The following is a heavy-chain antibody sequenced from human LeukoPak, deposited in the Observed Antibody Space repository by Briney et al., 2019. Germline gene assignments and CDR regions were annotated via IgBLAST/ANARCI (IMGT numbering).Heavy chain of an antibody. CDR3: ARRNYDDHGDPFDY. D-gene: IGHD4-17*01. Sequence: GGSLRLSCAASGFTFGSYVMSWVRQAPGKGLEWVSDISLSGGSTYYADSVKGRFTISRDNSKNTLYPQLVNLRAEDTAVYYCARRNYDDHGDPFDYWGQGTLVTVSS. J-gene: IGHJ4*02. CDR1: GFTFGSYV. V-gene: IGHV3-23*01. CDR2: ISLSGGST.